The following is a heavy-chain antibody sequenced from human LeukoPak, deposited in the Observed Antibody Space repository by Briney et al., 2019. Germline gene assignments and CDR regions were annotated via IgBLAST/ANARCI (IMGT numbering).Heavy chain of an antibody. J-gene: IGHJ4*02. D-gene: IGHD5-24*01. CDR2: IKGDGSEK. CDR1: GFIFSNYW. Sequence: GGSLRLSCAASGFIFSNYWMTWVRQAPGKGLEWVANIKGDGSEKYYVDSVKGRFTISRDNAKSSLDLQMNSLRDEDTAVYYCATRTRDAYKTFDYWGQGSLVTVSP. CDR3: ATRTRDAYKTFDY. V-gene: IGHV3-7*01.